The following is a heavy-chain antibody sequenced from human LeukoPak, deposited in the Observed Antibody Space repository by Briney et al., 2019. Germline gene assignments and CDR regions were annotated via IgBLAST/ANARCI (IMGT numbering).Heavy chain of an antibody. CDR2: INNDGSST. D-gene: IGHD5-18*01. CDR1: GFTFSSYW. J-gene: IGHJ4*02. CDR3: ARDADPGYSYGIDC. V-gene: IGHV3-74*01. Sequence: GGSLRLSCAASGFTFSSYWMHWVRQAPGKGLVWVSRINNDGSSTSYADSVKGRFTISRDNAKNTLYLQMNSLRAEDTAVYYCARDADPGYSYGIDCWGQGTLVTVSS.